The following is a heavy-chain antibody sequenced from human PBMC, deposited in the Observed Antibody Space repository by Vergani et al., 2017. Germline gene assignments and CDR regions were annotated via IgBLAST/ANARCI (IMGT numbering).Heavy chain of an antibody. CDR3: AREGYCTNGVCFTLFDV. Sequence: QVQVQESGPGLVKPSETLSLTCTVSNDSVSNTFYYWGWIRQTPGKGLEWIGSIYYSGSTYYNPSLESRVTMSVDTSKSQFSLKLSSVTAADTAVYYCAREGYCTNGVCFTLFDVWGQGALVTVSS. CDR2: IYYSGST. CDR1: NDSVSNTFYY. V-gene: IGHV4-39*02. D-gene: IGHD2-8*01. J-gene: IGHJ4*02.